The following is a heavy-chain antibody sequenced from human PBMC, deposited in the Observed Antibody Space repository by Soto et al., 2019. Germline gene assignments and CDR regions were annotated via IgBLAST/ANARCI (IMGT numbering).Heavy chain of an antibody. CDR3: ARRYSSAFDI. D-gene: IGHD6-13*01. V-gene: IGHV4-59*08. CDR1: GGSISSYY. J-gene: IGHJ3*02. Sequence: NPSETLSLTCTVSGGSISSYYWSWIRQPPGKGLERNGYNYYRGSTNYNPYLKSRITIKIDTSKNQISLKLKSETAADTAVYYCARRYSSAFDIWGQGTMVTVS. CDR2: NYYRGST.